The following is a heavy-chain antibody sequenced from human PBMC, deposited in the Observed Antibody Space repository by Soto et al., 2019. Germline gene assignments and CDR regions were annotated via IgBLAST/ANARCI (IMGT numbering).Heavy chain of an antibody. D-gene: IGHD3-9*01. CDR2: IWYDGSNK. CDR1: GFTFSTYG. V-gene: IGHV3-33*01. Sequence: QVQLVESGGGVVQPGRSLSLSCAASGFTFSTYGMHWVRQAPGEGLVWVGVIWYDGSNKYYADSVKGRFTISRDNSKNTRYLQMNSLRAKDTAVYYCARDVYYDNYDPGLDYCGHGTLVTVSS. CDR3: ARDVYYDNYDPGLDY. J-gene: IGHJ4*01.